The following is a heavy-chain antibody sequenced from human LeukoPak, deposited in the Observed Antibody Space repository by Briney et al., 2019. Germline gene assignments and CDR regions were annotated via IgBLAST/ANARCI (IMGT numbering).Heavy chain of an antibody. Sequence: SVKVSCTASGGTFSSYAISWVRQAPGQGLEWMGGIIPIFGTANYAQKFQGRVTITADESTSTAYMELSSLRSEDTAVYYCARMAAAGILTWDYWGQGTLVTVSS. D-gene: IGHD6-13*01. CDR2: IIPIFGTA. CDR1: GGTFSSYA. V-gene: IGHV1-69*13. CDR3: ARMAAAGILTWDY. J-gene: IGHJ4*02.